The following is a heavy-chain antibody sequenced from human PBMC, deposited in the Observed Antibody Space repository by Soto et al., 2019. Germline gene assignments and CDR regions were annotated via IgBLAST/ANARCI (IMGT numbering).Heavy chain of an antibody. CDR2: INVADGNT. Sequence: QVQVVQSGAEEKKPGASVRISCKAFGYTFTPYPIHWVRQAPGQGLEWMAWINVADGNTRYSQRFQGRVTVTRDTSATTAYMELSSLRSEDTAVYFCATRAPHTSGYYPNDYWGQGTLVTVSS. CDR3: ATRAPHTSGYYPNDY. D-gene: IGHD3-22*01. J-gene: IGHJ4*02. V-gene: IGHV1-3*05. CDR1: GYTFTPYP.